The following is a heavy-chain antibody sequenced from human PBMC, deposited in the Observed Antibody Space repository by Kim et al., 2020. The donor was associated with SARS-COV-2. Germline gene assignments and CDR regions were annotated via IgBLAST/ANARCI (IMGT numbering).Heavy chain of an antibody. D-gene: IGHD1-26*01. J-gene: IGHJ4*02. V-gene: IGHV4-39*01. CDR3: ARHVGARAEATNALDY. CDR2: IYYSGST. CDR1: GGSISSSSYY. Sequence: SETLSLTCTVSGGSISSSSYYWGWIRQPPGKGLEWIGSIYYSGSTYYNPSLKSRVTISVDTSKNQFSLKLSSVTAADTAVHYCARHVGARAEATNALDYWGQGTLVTVSS.